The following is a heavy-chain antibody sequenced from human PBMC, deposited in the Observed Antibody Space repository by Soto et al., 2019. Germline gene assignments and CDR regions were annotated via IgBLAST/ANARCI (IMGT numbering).Heavy chain of an antibody. CDR3: GDFGSGSWPFDC. Sequence: EVQVLESGGGLVQPGVSLRLSCVGSGFTFDDHWMDWVRQAPGKGLEWVGRIKNRGGTYSTNYAASVEGRFTSSRDDSKHSLNLQMNSLKTEDSAVYSCGDFGSGSWPFDCWGQGILVAVSS. CDR1: GFTFDDHW. D-gene: IGHD1-26*01. CDR2: IKNRGGTYST. J-gene: IGHJ4*02. V-gene: IGHV3-72*01.